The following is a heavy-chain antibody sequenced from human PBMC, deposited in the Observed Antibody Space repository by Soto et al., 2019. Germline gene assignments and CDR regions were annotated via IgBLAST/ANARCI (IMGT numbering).Heavy chain of an antibody. CDR2: IYYSGST. D-gene: IGHD5-18*01. J-gene: IGHJ6*02. V-gene: IGHV4-39*01. CDR1: GGSISSSSYY. Sequence: SETLSLTCTVSGGSISSSSYYWGWIRQPPGKGLEWIGSIYYSGSTYYNPSLKSRVTISVDTSKNQFSLKLSSVTAADTAVYYCARQHVDTATVCYGMDVWGQGTTVTVSS. CDR3: ARQHVDTATVCYGMDV.